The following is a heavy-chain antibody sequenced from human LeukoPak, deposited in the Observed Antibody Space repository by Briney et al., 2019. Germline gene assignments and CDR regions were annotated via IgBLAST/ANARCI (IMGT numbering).Heavy chain of an antibody. D-gene: IGHD6-13*01. Sequence: PSETLSLTCIVSGDSISNTTYYWGWVRQPPGKGLEWIGSINYSGNTYYNVSLKSRVTISVDTSKSQFSLKMTSMTAADTALYYCARRGRQQLAQWGQGTLVTVSS. CDR1: GDSISNTTYY. V-gene: IGHV4-39*07. CDR3: ARRGRQQLAQ. CDR2: INYSGNT. J-gene: IGHJ4*02.